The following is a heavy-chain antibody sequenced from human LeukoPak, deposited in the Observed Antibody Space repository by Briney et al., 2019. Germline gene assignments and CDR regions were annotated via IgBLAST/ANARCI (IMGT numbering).Heavy chain of an antibody. CDR3: ARSTSQAFDI. CDR1: GYTFTSYY. CDR2: INPSGGST. Sequence: RASVKVSCKASGYTFTSYYMHWVRQAPGQGLEWMGIINPSGGSTNYAQKFQGRVTITADESTSTAYMEPSSLRSEDTAVYYCARSTSQAFDIWGQGTMVTVSS. D-gene: IGHD2-2*01. J-gene: IGHJ3*02. V-gene: IGHV1-46*01.